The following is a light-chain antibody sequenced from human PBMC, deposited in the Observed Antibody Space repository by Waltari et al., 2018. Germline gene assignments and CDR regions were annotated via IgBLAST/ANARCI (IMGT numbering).Light chain of an antibody. CDR3: QQCYTYPYT. CDR1: QSVLSSSNNKNY. V-gene: IGKV4-1*01. Sequence: DIVMTQSPDSLAVSLGERATINCQSSQSVLSSSNNKNYLGRYQQKPGQPPKLLISWASTRESGVPDRFSGSGSGTDFTLTISSLQTEDVAVYYCQQCYTYPYTFGQGTNLEIK. J-gene: IGKJ2*01. CDR2: WAS.